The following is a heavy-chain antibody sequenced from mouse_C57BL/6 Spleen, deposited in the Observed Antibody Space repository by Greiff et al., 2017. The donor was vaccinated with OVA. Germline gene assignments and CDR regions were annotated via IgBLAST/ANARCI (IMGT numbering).Heavy chain of an antibody. J-gene: IGHJ4*01. V-gene: IGHV5-17*01. Sequence: DVMLVESGGGLVKPGGSLKLSCAASGFTFSDYGMHWVRQAPEKGLEWVAYISSGSSTIYYADTVKGRFTIFRDNAKNTLFLQKNRRRSEDTAMYYCARGENYSNYFYAMDYWGQGTSVTVSS. CDR2: ISSGSSTI. CDR3: ARGENYSNYFYAMDY. D-gene: IGHD2-5*01. CDR1: GFTFSDYG.